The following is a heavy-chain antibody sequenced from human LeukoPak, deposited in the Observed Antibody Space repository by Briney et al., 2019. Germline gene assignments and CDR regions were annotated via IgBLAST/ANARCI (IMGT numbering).Heavy chain of an antibody. CDR1: DGSFSGYY. J-gene: IGHJ4*02. D-gene: IGHD2-15*01. CDR3: ARGPMVVEPGVYYFDY. CDR2: INHSGST. V-gene: IGHV4-34*01. Sequence: PSETLSLTCAVYDGSFSGYYWSWIRQPPGKGLEWIGEINHSGSTNYNPSLKSRVTISVDTSKNQFSLKLSSVTAADTAVYSCARGPMVVEPGVYYFDYWGQGTLVTVSS.